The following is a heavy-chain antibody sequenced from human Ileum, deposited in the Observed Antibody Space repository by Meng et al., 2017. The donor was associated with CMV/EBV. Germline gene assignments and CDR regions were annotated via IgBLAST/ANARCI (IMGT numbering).Heavy chain of an antibody. CDR3: ARARIATRPGDWYFDL. CDR1: SGSISSYY. J-gene: IGHJ2*01. Sequence: QVQVQESGPGLVKPSETLCLTCSVPSGSISSYYWSWHRQPPGKGLEWIGYMYFSGSTNYNPSLKSRVTISIDTSKNQFSVKLNSVTAADTAVYYCARARIATRPGDWYFDLWGRGTLVTVSS. V-gene: IGHV4-59*01. D-gene: IGHD6-6*01. CDR2: MYFSGST.